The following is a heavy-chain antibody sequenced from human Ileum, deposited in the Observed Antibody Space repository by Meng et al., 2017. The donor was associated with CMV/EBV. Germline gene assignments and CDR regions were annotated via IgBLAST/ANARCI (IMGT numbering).Heavy chain of an antibody. CDR3: SRGVTSAYYYHGLDV. CDR2: VDQTGGT. Sequence: GSLRLSCSVSGGSISGYYWSWIRQPPGKGLEWIGYVDQTGGTNYNPSLKSRVTIFIDMSKRQFSLKLRSVSAADTAVYYCSRGVTSAYYYHGLDVWGQGTTVTVSS. CDR1: GGSISGYY. V-gene: IGHV4-59*01. J-gene: IGHJ6*02. D-gene: IGHD3-10*01.